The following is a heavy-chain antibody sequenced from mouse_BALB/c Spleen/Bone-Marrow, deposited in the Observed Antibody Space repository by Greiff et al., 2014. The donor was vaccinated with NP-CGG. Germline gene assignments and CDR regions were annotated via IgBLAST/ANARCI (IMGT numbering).Heavy chain of an antibody. CDR1: GFSLTGNG. V-gene: IGHV2-5*01. CDR2: IWRGGST. CDR3: AKGGITTVWYFDV. Sequence: QVQLKESGPGLVQPSQSLSITCTVSGFSLTGNGVHWVRQSPGKGLEWLGVIWRGGSTDYNAAFMSRLTITKDNSKNQVFFKMNILQGDDTAMYYCAKGGITTVWYFDVWGAGTTVTVSS. J-gene: IGHJ1*01. D-gene: IGHD1-1*01.